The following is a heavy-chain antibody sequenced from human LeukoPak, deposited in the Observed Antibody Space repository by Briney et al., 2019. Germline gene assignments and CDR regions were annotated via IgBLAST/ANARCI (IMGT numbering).Heavy chain of an antibody. Sequence: GGSLRLSCAASGFTFSSYAMSWVRQAPGKGLEWVSAISGSGGSTYYADSVKGRFTISRDNSKNTLYLQMNSLRAEDTAVYYCAKRGYYDFWSGPTDDYWGQGTLVTVFS. CDR2: ISGSGGST. D-gene: IGHD3-3*01. V-gene: IGHV3-23*01. CDR1: GFTFSSYA. CDR3: AKRGYYDFWSGPTDDY. J-gene: IGHJ4*02.